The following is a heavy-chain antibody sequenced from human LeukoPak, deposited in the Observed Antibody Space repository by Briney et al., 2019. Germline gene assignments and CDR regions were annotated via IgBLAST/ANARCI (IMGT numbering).Heavy chain of an antibody. V-gene: IGHV3-7*03. Sequence: GGSLRLSCAASGFTFSSYAMSWVRQAPGKGLEWVANIKQDGSEKYYVDSVKGRFTISRDNAKNSLYLQMNSLRAEDTAVYYCARGQDFWSGYFANYYYYGMDVWGQGTTVTVSS. CDR2: IKQDGSEK. CDR3: ARGQDFWSGYFANYYYYGMDV. J-gene: IGHJ6*02. CDR1: GFTFSSYA. D-gene: IGHD3-3*01.